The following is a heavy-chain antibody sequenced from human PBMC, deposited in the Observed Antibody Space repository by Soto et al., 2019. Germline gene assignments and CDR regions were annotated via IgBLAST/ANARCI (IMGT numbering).Heavy chain of an antibody. CDR3: TTGYCSGGSCPYYYYGMDV. Sequence: GGSLRLSCAASGFTFSNAWMSWVRQAPGKGLEWVGRIKSKTDGGTTDYAAHVKGRFTISRDDSKNTLYLQMNSLKNEDTAVYYCTTGYCSGGSCPYYYYGMDVWGQGTTVTVSS. CDR2: IKSKTDGGTT. CDR1: GFTFSNAW. D-gene: IGHD2-15*01. J-gene: IGHJ6*02. V-gene: IGHV3-15*01.